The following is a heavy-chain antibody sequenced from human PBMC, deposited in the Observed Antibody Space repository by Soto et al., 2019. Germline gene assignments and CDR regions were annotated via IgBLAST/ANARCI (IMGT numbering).Heavy chain of an antibody. CDR1: GGSISSGGYS. V-gene: IGHV4-30-2*01. CDR3: ARAYGGYADY. Sequence: PSETLSLTCAVSGGSISSGGYSWSWIRQPPGKGLEWIGYIYHSGSTYYNPSLKSRVTISVDTSKNQFSLKLSSVTAADTAVYYCARAYGGYADYWGQGALVTAPQ. D-gene: IGHD5-12*01. CDR2: IYHSGST. J-gene: IGHJ4*02.